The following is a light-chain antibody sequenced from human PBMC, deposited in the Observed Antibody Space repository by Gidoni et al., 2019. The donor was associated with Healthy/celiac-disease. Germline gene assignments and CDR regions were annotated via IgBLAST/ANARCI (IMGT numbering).Light chain of an antibody. V-gene: IGKV3-20*01. CDR2: GSS. Sequence: EIVLTQSPGTLYLSPGARATLSCRASQSVSSSYLAWYQQKPGQAPRLLIDGSSSRATVIPDRFSGSGSGTDFTLTISRLEPEDFAVYYCQQYGSSPTWTFGQGTKVEIK. CDR1: QSVSSSY. J-gene: IGKJ1*01. CDR3: QQYGSSPTWT.